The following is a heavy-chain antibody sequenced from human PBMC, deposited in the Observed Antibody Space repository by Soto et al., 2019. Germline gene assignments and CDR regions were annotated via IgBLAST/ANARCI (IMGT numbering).Heavy chain of an antibody. V-gene: IGHV1-3*01. CDR1: GYTFTNYA. J-gene: IGHJ2*01. CDR2: INAGNGNT. Sequence: QVQLVQSGAEVKKPGASVKVSCKASGYTFTNYAMHWVRQAPGQRLEWMGWINAGNGNTKYSQKFQGRVTITRDTSASTADREMSSLRSEDTAVYYCARGGSLYWYFDLWGRGTLVTVSS. CDR3: ARGGSLYWYFDL. D-gene: IGHD1-26*01.